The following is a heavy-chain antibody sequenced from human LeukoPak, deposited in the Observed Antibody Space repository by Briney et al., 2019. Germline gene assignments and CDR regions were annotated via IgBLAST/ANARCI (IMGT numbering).Heavy chain of an antibody. CDR1: GFTFSRNA. V-gene: IGHV3-23*01. D-gene: IGHD2-15*01. CDR3: AKWGCSGGSCYPFDY. CDR2: INGSGNRT. J-gene: IGHJ4*02. Sequence: GGSLRLSCAASGFTFSRNAMGWVRQAAGKGLEGVSAINGSGNRTYYADSVKGRFTISRDNSKNTLYLQMNSLRAEDTAIYYCAKWGCSGGSCYPFDYWGQGTLVTVSS.